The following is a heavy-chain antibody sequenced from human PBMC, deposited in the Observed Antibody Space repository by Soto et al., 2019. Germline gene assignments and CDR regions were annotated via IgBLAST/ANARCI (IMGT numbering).Heavy chain of an antibody. D-gene: IGHD1-26*01. CDR1: GGSISSYY. Sequence: SETLSLTCTVSGGSISSYYWSWIRQPPGKGLEWIGYIYYSGSTNYNPSLKSRVPISVDTSKNQFSLKLSSVTAADTAVYYCARRIVGATTDAFDIWGQGTMVTVSS. J-gene: IGHJ3*02. CDR3: ARRIVGATTDAFDI. V-gene: IGHV4-59*08. CDR2: IYYSGST.